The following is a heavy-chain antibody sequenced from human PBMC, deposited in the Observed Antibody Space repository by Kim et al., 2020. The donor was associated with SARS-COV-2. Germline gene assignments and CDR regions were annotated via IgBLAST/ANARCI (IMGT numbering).Heavy chain of an antibody. D-gene: IGHD1-1*01. CDR1: GFSFGSYA. J-gene: IGHJ4*01. CDR3: AKQTREDAYNYYFDY. V-gene: IGHV3-23*01. CDR2: ISASGDNT. Sequence: GGSLRLSCAASGFSFGSYAMSWVRQAPGKGLEWVSGISASGDNTYYVDSVKGRFTISRDNSRGTLSLQVNSLSAEDTAVYYCAKQTREDAYNYYFDYWG.